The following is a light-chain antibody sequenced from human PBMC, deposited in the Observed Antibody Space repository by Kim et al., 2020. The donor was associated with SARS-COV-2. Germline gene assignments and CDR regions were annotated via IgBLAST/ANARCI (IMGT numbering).Light chain of an antibody. Sequence: LSASVGDRVTITCRDSQTISSSLDWFQQKPGKAPKLLIYKVSTLQSGVPTRFGGSGSGTEFTLTISSLQPDDFATYYCQQYTIYSTFGQGTKLEI. CDR2: KVS. V-gene: IGKV1-5*03. CDR1: QTISSS. J-gene: IGKJ2*01. CDR3: QQYTIYST.